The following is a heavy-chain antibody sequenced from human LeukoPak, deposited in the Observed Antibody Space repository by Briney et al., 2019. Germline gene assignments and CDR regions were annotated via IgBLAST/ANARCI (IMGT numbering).Heavy chain of an antibody. Sequence: SETLSLTCAVYGGSFSGYYWSWIRQPPGKGLEWIGEINHSGSTNYNPSLKSRVTISVDTSKNQFSLKLSSVTAADTAVYYCARRNTAVAGTSWFDPWGQGTLVTVSS. CDR3: ARRNTAVAGTSWFDP. V-gene: IGHV4-34*01. CDR2: INHSGST. J-gene: IGHJ5*02. CDR1: GGSFSGYY. D-gene: IGHD6-19*01.